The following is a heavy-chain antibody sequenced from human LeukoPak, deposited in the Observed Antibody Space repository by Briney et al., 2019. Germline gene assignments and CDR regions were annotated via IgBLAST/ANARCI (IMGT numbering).Heavy chain of an antibody. Sequence: ASVKVSRKASEGTFSSYAISWVRQAPGQGLEWMGGIIPIFGTANYAQKFQGRVTITADESTSTAYMELSSLRSEDTAVYYCARDETVDGAFDIWGQGTMVTVSS. J-gene: IGHJ3*02. V-gene: IGHV1-69*13. CDR3: ARDETVDGAFDI. D-gene: IGHD2-21*01. CDR1: EGTFSSYA. CDR2: IIPIFGTA.